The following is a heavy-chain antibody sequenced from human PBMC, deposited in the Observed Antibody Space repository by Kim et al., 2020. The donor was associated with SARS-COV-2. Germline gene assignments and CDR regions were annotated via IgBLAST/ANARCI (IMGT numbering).Heavy chain of an antibody. D-gene: IGHD6-13*01. J-gene: IGHJ4*02. CDR1: GGSVSSGSYY. CDR2: IYYSGST. V-gene: IGHV4-61*01. CDR3: ASDPHLPYLAAAGGGGY. Sequence: SETLSLTCTVSGGSVSSGSYYWSWIRQPPGKGLEWIGYIYYSGSTNYNPSLKSRVTISVDTSKNQFSLKLSSVTAADTAVYYCASDPHLPYLAAAGGGGYWGQGTLVTVSS.